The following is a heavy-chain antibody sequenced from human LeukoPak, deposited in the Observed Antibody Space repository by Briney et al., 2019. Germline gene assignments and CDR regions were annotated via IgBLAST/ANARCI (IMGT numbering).Heavy chain of an antibody. CDR2: TYYRSRWYN. J-gene: IGHJ4*02. CDR3: ARGLTFYGSGSFYY. V-gene: IGHV6-1*01. CDR1: GDSVSSNRAA. Sequence: SQTLSLTCAIYGDSVSSNRAAWNWIRQSPSRGLEWLGRTYYRSRWYNDYAVSVKSRITINSDTSKNQFSLQLNSVTPEDTAAYYCARGLTFYGSGSFYYWGQGTLVTVSS. D-gene: IGHD3-10*01.